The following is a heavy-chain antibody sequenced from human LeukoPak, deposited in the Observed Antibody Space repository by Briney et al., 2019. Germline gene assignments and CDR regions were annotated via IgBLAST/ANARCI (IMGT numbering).Heavy chain of an antibody. J-gene: IGHJ4*02. Sequence: SETLSLTCGVSGGSVISTNWWTWVRQPPGKGLEWIGEVHLDGRTNYNPSLESRLTISVDLSENHVSLKLTSVTAADTAVYYCAREGGFYRPLDYSGQGTLVTVSA. CDR3: AREGGFYRPLDY. D-gene: IGHD3-3*01. CDR1: GGSVISTNW. CDR2: VHLDGRT. V-gene: IGHV4-4*02.